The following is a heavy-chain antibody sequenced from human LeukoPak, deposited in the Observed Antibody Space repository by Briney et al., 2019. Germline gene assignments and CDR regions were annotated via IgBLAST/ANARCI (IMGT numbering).Heavy chain of an antibody. V-gene: IGHV3-64D*06. CDR1: GFTFSTYA. Sequence: GGSLGLSCAASGFTFSTYAMRWVRQGPGKGLEYVSAISNNGGSTFYADSVRGRFTISRDNSKNTLYLQMSSLRAEDTAVYYCVRPAPYCGGDCYDYWGQGTLVTVSS. CDR3: VRPAPYCGGDCYDY. D-gene: IGHD2-21*01. J-gene: IGHJ4*02. CDR2: ISNNGGST.